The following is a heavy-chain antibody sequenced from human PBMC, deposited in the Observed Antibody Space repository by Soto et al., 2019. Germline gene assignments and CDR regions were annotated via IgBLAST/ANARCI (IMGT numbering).Heavy chain of an antibody. CDR1: GGSFSGYY. V-gene: IGHV4-34*01. CDR3: ARKDCSGGSCYVGY. CDR2: INHSGST. J-gene: IGHJ4*02. D-gene: IGHD2-15*01. Sequence: SETLSLTCAVYGGSFSGYYWSWIRQPPGKGLEWIGEINHSGSTNYNPSLKSRVTISVDTSKNQFSLKLSSVTAADTAVYYCARKDCSGGSCYVGYWGQGTLVTVS.